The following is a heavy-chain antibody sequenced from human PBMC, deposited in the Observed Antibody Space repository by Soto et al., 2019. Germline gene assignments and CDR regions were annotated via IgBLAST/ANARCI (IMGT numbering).Heavy chain of an antibody. D-gene: IGHD2-15*01. V-gene: IGHV4-31*03. Sequence: SETLSLTCTVSGGSISSVGYYWSWIRQHPGKGLEWIGYIYYSGSTYYNPSLKSRVTISVDTSKNQFSLKLSSVTAADTAVYYCAGNKGYHYWFDPWGQGTLVTVSS. J-gene: IGHJ5*02. CDR2: IYYSGST. CDR3: AGNKGYHYWFDP. CDR1: GGSISSVGYY.